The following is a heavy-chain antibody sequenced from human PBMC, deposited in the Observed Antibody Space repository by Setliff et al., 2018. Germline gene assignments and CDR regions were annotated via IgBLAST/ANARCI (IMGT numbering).Heavy chain of an antibody. CDR3: ARDNRARHYMDV. V-gene: IGHV4-39*07. J-gene: IGHJ6*03. CDR1: GGSISSSSHY. Sequence: SETLSLTCTVSGGSISSSSHYWGWIRQPPGKGLEWIGSIYYTGSTYYNPSLKSRVTMSVDTSKRQFSLKLGSATAADTAVYYCARDNRARHYMDVWGKGTTVTVSS. D-gene: IGHD3-10*01. CDR2: IYYTGST.